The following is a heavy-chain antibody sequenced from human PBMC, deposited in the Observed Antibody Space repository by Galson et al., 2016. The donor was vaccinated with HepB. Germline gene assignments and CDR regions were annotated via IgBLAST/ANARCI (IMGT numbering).Heavy chain of an antibody. V-gene: IGHV4-39*02. CDR2: ISYTGTT. D-gene: IGHD3-3*01. CDR3: ARLYYDFWSGYPADP. CDR1: GGSISSASYY. J-gene: IGHJ5*02. Sequence: LSLTCTVSGGSISSASYYWGWLRQPPGKGLEWIGSISYTGTTYYNPSLKGRATLSVDTSKNHFSLRLSSVTAADTAVYYCARLYYDFWSGYPADPWGQGTLVTVSS.